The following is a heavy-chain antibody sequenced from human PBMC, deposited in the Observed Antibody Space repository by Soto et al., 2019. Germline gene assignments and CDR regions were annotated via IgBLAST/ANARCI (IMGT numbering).Heavy chain of an antibody. J-gene: IGHJ4*02. D-gene: IGHD1-26*01. CDR3: ARLRWEQPWVFDY. V-gene: IGHV4-34*01. Sequence: SETLSLTCAVYGGSFSGYYWSWIGQPPVKGLEWIGEINHSGGTNYNPSLKSRVTISVDTSKNQFSLKLSSVNAADTAVYYCARLRWEQPWVFDYWGQGTLVTVSS. CDR2: INHSGGT. CDR1: GGSFSGYY.